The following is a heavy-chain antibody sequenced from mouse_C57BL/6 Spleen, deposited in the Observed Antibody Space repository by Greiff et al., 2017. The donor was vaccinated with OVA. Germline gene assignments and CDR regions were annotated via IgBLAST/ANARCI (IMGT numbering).Heavy chain of an antibody. J-gene: IGHJ4*01. V-gene: IGHV5-9-1*02. D-gene: IGHD2-3*01. Sequence: VQLKESGEGLVKPGGSLKLSCAASGFTFSSYAMSWVRQTPEKRLEWVAYISSGGDYIYYADTVKGRFTISRDNARNTLYLQMSSLKSEDTAMYYCTREDGYYYAMDYWGQGTSVTVSS. CDR3: TREDGYYYAMDY. CDR1: GFTFSSYA. CDR2: ISSGGDYI.